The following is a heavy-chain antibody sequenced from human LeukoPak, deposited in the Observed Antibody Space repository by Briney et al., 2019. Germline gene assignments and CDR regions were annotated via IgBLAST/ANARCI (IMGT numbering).Heavy chain of an antibody. CDR1: GYSFVGYG. Sequence: ASVKVSCKASGYSFVGYGITWVRQAPGQGLEWMGGIIPIFGTANYAQKFQGRVTITADESTSTAYMELSSLRSEDTAVYYCARAPSGTYYDFWSGYPFDYWGQGTLVTVSS. D-gene: IGHD3-3*01. CDR3: ARAPSGTYYDFWSGYPFDY. V-gene: IGHV1-69*13. CDR2: IIPIFGTA. J-gene: IGHJ4*02.